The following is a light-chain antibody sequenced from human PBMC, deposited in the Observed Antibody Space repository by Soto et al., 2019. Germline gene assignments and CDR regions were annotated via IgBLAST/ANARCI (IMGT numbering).Light chain of an antibody. V-gene: IGLV2-14*01. CDR1: SSDVGGYNS. CDR3: SSYTSSSTLMV. Sequence: QSALTQPASVSGSPGQSITISCTGTSSDVGGYNSVSWYQQHPGKAPKLMIYDVSNRPSGVSNRFSGSKSGNTASLTISGLQAEDEAEYYCSSYTSSSTLMVFGGGTKVTVL. CDR2: DVS. J-gene: IGLJ2*01.